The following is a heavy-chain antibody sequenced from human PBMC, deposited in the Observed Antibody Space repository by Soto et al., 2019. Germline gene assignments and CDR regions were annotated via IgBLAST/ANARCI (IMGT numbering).Heavy chain of an antibody. CDR2: IKQDGSEK. CDR3: ARVPSTRDIWSYGVGGKYYSYYMDV. Sequence: EVQLVESGGGLVQPGGSLRLSCAASGFSFSHYCMSWVRQAPGKGLEWVANIKQDGSEKYDVDSVKGRFTISRDNAKNSMFLQMDSLRDEDTAVYYCARVPSTRDIWSYGVGGKYYSYYMDVWGKGTTVTVSS. J-gene: IGHJ6*03. V-gene: IGHV3-7*04. D-gene: IGHD1-7*01. CDR1: GFSFSHYC.